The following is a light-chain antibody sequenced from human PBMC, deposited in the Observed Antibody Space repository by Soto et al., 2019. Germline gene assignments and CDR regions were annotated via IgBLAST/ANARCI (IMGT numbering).Light chain of an antibody. CDR1: QSISNY. V-gene: IGKV3-11*01. Sequence: EIVLTQSPATLSLSPGERATLSCRASQSISNYLVWYQQKPGQAPRLLIYDASNRATGIPARFSGSGSGTDFTLTISSLEPEDCAIYYCQQRSNWPPLTFGGGTKVEIK. CDR2: DAS. CDR3: QQRSNWPPLT. J-gene: IGKJ4*01.